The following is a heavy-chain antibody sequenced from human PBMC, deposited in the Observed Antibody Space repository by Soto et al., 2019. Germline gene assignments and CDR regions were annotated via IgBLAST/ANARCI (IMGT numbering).Heavy chain of an antibody. CDR2: TSYDGSNK. Sequence: QVQLVESGGGVVQPGRSLRLSCAASGFTFSSYGMHWVRQAPGKGLEWVAVTSYDGSNKYYADSVKGRFTISRDNSKNTLYLQMNSLRAEDTAVYYCAKDRVTYSSGSFQHWGQGTLVTVSS. J-gene: IGHJ1*01. CDR1: GFTFSSYG. CDR3: AKDRVTYSSGSFQH. V-gene: IGHV3-30*18. D-gene: IGHD6-25*01.